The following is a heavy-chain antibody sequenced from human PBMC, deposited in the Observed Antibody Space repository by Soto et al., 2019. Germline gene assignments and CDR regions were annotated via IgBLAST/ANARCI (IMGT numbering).Heavy chain of an antibody. CDR3: ARATWWPGAFDI. Sequence: GASVKVSCKASGYTFTSYDINWGRQATGQGLEWMGWMNPNSGNTGYAQKFQGRVTMTRNTSISTAYMELSSLRSEDTAVYYCARATWWPGAFDIWGQGTMVTVSS. V-gene: IGHV1-8*01. CDR2: MNPNSGNT. J-gene: IGHJ3*02. CDR1: GYTFTSYD. D-gene: IGHD2-15*01.